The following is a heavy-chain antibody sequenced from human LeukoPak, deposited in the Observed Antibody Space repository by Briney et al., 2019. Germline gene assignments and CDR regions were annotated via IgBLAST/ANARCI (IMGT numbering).Heavy chain of an antibody. V-gene: IGHV4-59*01. CDR3: ARYYCTSTTCYYFDY. J-gene: IGHJ4*02. D-gene: IGHD2-2*01. CDR1: GGSISTYY. Sequence: SETLSLTCTVSGGSISTYYWSWIRQPPGKGLEWIGYIYYSGSTNYSPSLKSRVTISVDTSKNQFSLKLSSVTAADTAVYYCARYYCTSTTCYYFDYWGQGTLVTVSS. CDR2: IYYSGST.